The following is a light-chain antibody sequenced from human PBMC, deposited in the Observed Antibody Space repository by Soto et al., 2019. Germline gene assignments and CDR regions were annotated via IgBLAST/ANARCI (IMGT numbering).Light chain of an antibody. Sequence: IVMSHSPDSLAASLGERATINCKSIQNVLYDSNNKNYLAWYQQKPGQAPSLLIYGASSRATGIPDRFTGSGSGTDSTLTISGLETEDFAVYYCQQYGNPRGTFGQGTKVDI. CDR2: GAS. CDR3: QQYGNPRGT. J-gene: IGKJ1*01. CDR1: QNVLYDSNNKNY. V-gene: IGKV4-1*01.